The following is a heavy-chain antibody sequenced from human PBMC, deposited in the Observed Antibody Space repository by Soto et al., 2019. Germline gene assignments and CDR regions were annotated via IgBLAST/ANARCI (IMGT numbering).Heavy chain of an antibody. CDR3: TQIYGSGSWGWYFHS. CDR1: GFSLTTTGVG. CDR2: IFWNDDE. J-gene: IGHJ4*02. V-gene: IGHV2-5*01. Sequence: GPTLVNPTQTLTLTCTFSGFSLTTTGVGVGWVRQPPGKALEWLTVIFWNDDERYSPSLKTRVTVAKDTSKNQVVVTMTNMGPVDTATYYCTQIYGSGSWGWYFHSWGQGNPVTV. D-gene: IGHD1-26*01.